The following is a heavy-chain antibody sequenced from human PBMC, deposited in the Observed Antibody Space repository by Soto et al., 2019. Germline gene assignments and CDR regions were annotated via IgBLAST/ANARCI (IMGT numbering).Heavy chain of an antibody. CDR3: ARCYGSGSSYYYYYGMDV. CDR1: GGSISSSNW. CDR2: IYHSGST. V-gene: IGHV4-4*02. Sequence: KPXETLSLTCAVSGGSISSSNWWSCVRQPPGKGLEWIGEIYHSGSTNYNPSLKSRVTISVDKSKNQFSLKLSSVTAADTAVYYCARCYGSGSSYYYYYGMDVWGQGTTVTV. D-gene: IGHD3-10*01. J-gene: IGHJ6*02.